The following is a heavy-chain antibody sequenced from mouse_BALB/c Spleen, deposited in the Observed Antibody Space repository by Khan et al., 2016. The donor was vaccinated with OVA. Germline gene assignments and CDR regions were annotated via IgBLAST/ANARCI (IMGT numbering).Heavy chain of an antibody. CDR3: ARENYYGSSHYAMDY. V-gene: IGHV1S41*01. Sequence: DLVKPGASVKLSCKASGYTFTSYWINWIKQRPGQGLEWIGRISPGSGTPYYNEMFKGKATLTVDTSSSTAYIQLSSLSSEDSAVDFCARENYYGSSHYAMDYWGQGTSVTVSS. J-gene: IGHJ4*01. CDR2: ISPGSGTP. CDR1: GYTFTSYW. D-gene: IGHD1-1*01.